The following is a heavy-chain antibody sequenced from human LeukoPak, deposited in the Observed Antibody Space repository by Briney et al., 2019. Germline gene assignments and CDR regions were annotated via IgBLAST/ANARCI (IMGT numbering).Heavy chain of an antibody. Sequence: GGSLRLSCAASGFSFSSFSMNWVRQAPGKGLQWLSYISSSSGTIYYADSVKGRLTISRDNVKNSVYLQMNSLRAEDTAVYYCARLSGSFRLDYWGQGTLITASS. CDR2: ISSSSGTI. CDR1: GFSFSSFS. V-gene: IGHV3-48*01. CDR3: ARLSGSFRLDY. D-gene: IGHD3-10*01. J-gene: IGHJ4*02.